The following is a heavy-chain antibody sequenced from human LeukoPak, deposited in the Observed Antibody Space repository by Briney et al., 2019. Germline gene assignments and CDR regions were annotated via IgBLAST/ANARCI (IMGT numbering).Heavy chain of an antibody. CDR3: AAVRVEFPSPTGDYYSFMDV. Sequence: ASVKVSCKVSGYTLTKLSIHWVRQAPGKGLEWMGGANPEDGESVYAQKFQGRVTMTEDTDTETAYMELSSLRSEDTAVYYCAAVRVEFPSPTGDYYSFMDVWGKGTMVIVSS. CDR1: GYTLTKLS. J-gene: IGHJ6*03. V-gene: IGHV1-24*01. CDR2: ANPEDGES. D-gene: IGHD2-21*01.